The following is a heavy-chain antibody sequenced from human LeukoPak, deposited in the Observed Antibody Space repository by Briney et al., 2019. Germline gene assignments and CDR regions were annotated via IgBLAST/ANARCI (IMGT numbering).Heavy chain of an antibody. CDR3: ARGFLGLNGGV. V-gene: IGHV4-34*01. J-gene: IGHJ6*02. D-gene: IGHD1-26*01. CDR1: GGSFSGYY. Sequence: SEALSLTCGVSGGSFSGYYWNWIRQAPGKGLEWIGEINHNGSTSSNPSLKSRVTISVDTSRSRFSLKLNSATAADTAVYYCARGFLGLNGGVWGQGTTVTVSS. CDR2: INHNGST.